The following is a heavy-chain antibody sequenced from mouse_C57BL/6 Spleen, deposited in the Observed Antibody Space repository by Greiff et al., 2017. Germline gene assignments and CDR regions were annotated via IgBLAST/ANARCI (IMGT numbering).Heavy chain of an antibody. V-gene: IGHV1-58*01. CDR3: ACRCDSWEYWDV. J-gene: IGHJ1*03. Sequence: VQLQQSGAELVRPGSSVKMSCKASGYTFTSYCINWVKQRPGQGLEWIGYIYPGNGDTEYNEKFKGKATLTADTSSSTAYLQLRSLPSEESAMYFCACRCDSWEYWDVWGKGTTVTVSS. CDR1: GYTFTSYC. D-gene: IGHD1-1*02. CDR2: IYPGNGDT.